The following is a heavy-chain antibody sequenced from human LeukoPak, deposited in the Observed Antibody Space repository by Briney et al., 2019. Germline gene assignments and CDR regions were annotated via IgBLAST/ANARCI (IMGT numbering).Heavy chain of an antibody. D-gene: IGHD6-19*01. CDR2: INPSGGST. CDR1: GYTFTSYY. CDR3: ARRVFSGWGYYFDY. V-gene: IGHV1-46*01. J-gene: IGHJ4*02. Sequence: ASVKVSCKASGYTFTSYYMHWVRQAPGQGLEWMGIINPSGGSTSYAQKFQGRVTMTRDMSISTAYMELSSLRSDDTAIYYCARRVFSGWGYYFDYWGQGTLVTVSS.